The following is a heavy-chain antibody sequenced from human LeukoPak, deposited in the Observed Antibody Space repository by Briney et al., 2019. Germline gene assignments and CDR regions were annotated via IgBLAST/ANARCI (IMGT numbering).Heavy chain of an antibody. CDR3: ARAGSHRNSGYDY. D-gene: IGHD5-12*01. Sequence: GGSLRLSCAASGFTFSSYIMNWVRQTPGKGREWVSYISRSGSTIYFADSVNGRFTFSRDNAKNSLYLQMDSLRVEDTAVYYCARAGSHRNSGYDYWGQGTLVIVSS. CDR2: ISRSGSTI. CDR1: GFTFSSYI. J-gene: IGHJ4*02. V-gene: IGHV3-48*04.